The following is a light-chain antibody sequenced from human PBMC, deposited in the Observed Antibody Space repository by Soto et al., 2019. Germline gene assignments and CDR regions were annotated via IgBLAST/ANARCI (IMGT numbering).Light chain of an antibody. CDR1: TSNIGAGYD. V-gene: IGLV1-40*01. J-gene: IGLJ2*01. Sequence: QSVLTQPPSVSGAPGQRVTISCTGSTSNIGAGYDVHWYQQLPGTAPKLLIYGNSNRPSGVPDRFSGSKSGTSASLAITGLQAEEEADYYCQSYDSSLSGYVVFGGGTKLNVL. CDR2: GNS. CDR3: QSYDSSLSGYVV.